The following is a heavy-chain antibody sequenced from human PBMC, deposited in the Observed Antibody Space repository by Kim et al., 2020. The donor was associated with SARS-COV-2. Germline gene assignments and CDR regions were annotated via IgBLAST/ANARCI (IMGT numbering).Heavy chain of an antibody. Sequence: GGSLRLSCAASGFTFSSYAMHWVRQAPGKGLEYVSAISSNGGSTYYANSVKGRFTISRDNSKNTLYLQMGSLRAEDMAVYYCARESYDYGDYAFDYWGQG. CDR3: ARESYDYGDYAFDY. D-gene: IGHD4-17*01. CDR1: GFTFSSYA. V-gene: IGHV3-64*01. J-gene: IGHJ4*02. CDR2: ISSNGGST.